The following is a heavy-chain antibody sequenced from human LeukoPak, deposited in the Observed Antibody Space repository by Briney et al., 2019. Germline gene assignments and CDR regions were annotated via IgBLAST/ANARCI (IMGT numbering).Heavy chain of an antibody. Sequence: GGSLRLSCAASGFTFSSYGMHWVRQAPGKGLEWVAVIWYDGSNKYYADSVKGRFTISRDNSKNTLYLQINSLRAEDTAVYYCAKDFSVGVTMIRGPFDPWGQGTLVTVSS. D-gene: IGHD3-10*01. CDR1: GFTFSSYG. V-gene: IGHV3-33*06. CDR2: IWYDGSNK. CDR3: AKDFSVGVTMIRGPFDP. J-gene: IGHJ5*02.